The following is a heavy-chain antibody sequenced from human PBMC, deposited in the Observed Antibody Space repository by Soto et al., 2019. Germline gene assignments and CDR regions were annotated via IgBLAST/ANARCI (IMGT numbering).Heavy chain of an antibody. CDR1: GFTFDDYA. V-gene: IGHV3-9*01. CDR2: IDWNSGSI. CDR3: TKSRGIYFTYSGMDV. J-gene: IGHJ6*02. D-gene: IGHD1-26*01. Sequence: EVQLVESGGGLVQPGRSLRLSCAASGFTFDDYAMHWVRQTPGKGLEWVSAIDWNSGSIAYADSVQGRFTISRDNAENSLYLQMNSLRTEAPALYFCTKSRGIYFTYSGMDVWGQGTTLTGSS.